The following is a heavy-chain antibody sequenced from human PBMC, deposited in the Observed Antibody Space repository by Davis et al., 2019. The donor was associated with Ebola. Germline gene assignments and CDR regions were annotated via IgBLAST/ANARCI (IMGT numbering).Heavy chain of an antibody. Sequence: SETLSLTCTVSGGSISSYYWSWIRQPPGKGLEWIGSIFHSGSTYYNPSLKSRVTISVDTSENQFSLRVNSVTAADTAVYFCKGDTYYYYDMDAWGQGTTVTVSS. CDR1: GGSISSYY. J-gene: IGHJ6*02. CDR3: KGDTYYYYDMDA. D-gene: IGHD2-21*01. CDR2: IFHSGST. V-gene: IGHV4-59*05.